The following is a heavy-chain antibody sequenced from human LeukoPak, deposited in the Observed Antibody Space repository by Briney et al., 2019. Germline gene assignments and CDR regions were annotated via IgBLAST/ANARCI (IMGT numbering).Heavy chain of an antibody. Sequence: GGSLRLSCAASGFTFSNAWMSWVRQAPGKGLEWVAIISYDGSNKYYADSVQGRFTISRDNSKNTLYLQMNSLRAEDTAVYYCAKDLGGGSGCYDLWGRGTLVTVSS. J-gene: IGHJ2*01. CDR1: GFTFSNAW. CDR2: ISYDGSNK. V-gene: IGHV3-30*18. CDR3: AKDLGGGSGCYDL. D-gene: IGHD6-19*01.